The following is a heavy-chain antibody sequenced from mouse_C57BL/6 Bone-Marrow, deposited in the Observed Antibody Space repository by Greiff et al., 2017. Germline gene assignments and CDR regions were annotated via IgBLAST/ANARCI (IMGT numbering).Heavy chain of an antibody. CDR1: GYTFTSYW. Sequence: QVQLKQPGAELVKPGASVKVSCKASGYTFTSYWMHWVKQRPGQGLEWIGRIHPSDSDTNYNQKFKGKATLTVDKSSSTAYMQLSSLTSEDSAVYYCAIEVYYGSSYGYFDVWGTGTTVTVSS. J-gene: IGHJ1*03. CDR3: AIEVYYGSSYGYFDV. V-gene: IGHV1-74*01. CDR2: IHPSDSDT. D-gene: IGHD1-1*01.